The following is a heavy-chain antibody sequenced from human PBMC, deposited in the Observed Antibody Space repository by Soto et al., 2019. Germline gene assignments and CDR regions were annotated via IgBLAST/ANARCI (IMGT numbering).Heavy chain of an antibody. CDR3: ATHPVRSFDHPLGY. J-gene: IGHJ4*02. Sequence: ASVKVSCKASAYTFTSYGISWVRQAPGQGLEWMGWISTHNGNTHYAQKLQGRVTMTTDTSTSTAYMELRSLRSDDTAVYYCATHPVRSFDHPLGYWGQGTPVTVS. CDR1: AYTFTSYG. V-gene: IGHV1-18*01. CDR2: ISTHNGNT. D-gene: IGHD3-9*01.